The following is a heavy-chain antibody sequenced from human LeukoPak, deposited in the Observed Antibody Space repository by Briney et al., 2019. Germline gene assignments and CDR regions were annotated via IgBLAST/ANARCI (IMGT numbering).Heavy chain of an antibody. CDR3: ERLVYDFWSGYPPGYYYYMDV. J-gene: IGHJ6*03. CDR2: IYTSGTT. V-gene: IGHV4-4*09. Sequence: PSETLSLTCTVSGGSISSYYWSWIRQPPGKGLEWIGYIYTSGTTNYNPSLKSRVTISVDTSTNAFSLKLSSVTAADTAVYYRERLVYDFWSGYPPGYYYYMDVWGKGTTVTVSS. CDR1: GGSISSYY. D-gene: IGHD3-3*01.